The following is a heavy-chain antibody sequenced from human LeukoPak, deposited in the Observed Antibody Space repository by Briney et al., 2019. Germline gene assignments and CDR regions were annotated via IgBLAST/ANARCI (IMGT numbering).Heavy chain of an antibody. D-gene: IGHD2-2*01. CDR1: GGSISSSSYY. J-gene: IGHJ6*03. V-gene: IGHV4-39*07. CDR2: IYYSGST. Sequence: SETLSLTCTVSGGSISSSSYYWGWIRQPPGKGLEWIGSIYYSGSTYYNPSLKSRVTISVDTSKNQFSLKLSSVTAADTAVYYCAITPDIVVVPAAIYLMDVWGKGTTVTVSS. CDR3: AITPDIVVVPAAIYLMDV.